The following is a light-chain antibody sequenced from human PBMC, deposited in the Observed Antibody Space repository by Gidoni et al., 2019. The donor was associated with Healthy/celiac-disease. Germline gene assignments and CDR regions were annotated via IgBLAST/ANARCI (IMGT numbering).Light chain of an antibody. V-gene: IGLV2-14*03. Sequence: QSALTQPASVSGSPGQSITISCTGPSRDIGAYNCVSWYQQHPGKAPKLIIYDVSNRPSGVSNRFSGSKSGNTASLTISGLQAEDEADYYCSSYRSNGHVVFGGGTKLTVL. J-gene: IGLJ2*01. CDR1: SRDIGAYNC. CDR2: DVS. CDR3: SSYRSNGHVV.